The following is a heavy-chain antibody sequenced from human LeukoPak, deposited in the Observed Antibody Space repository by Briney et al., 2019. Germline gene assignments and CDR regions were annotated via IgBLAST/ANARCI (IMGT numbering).Heavy chain of an antibody. D-gene: IGHD6-19*01. Sequence: SETLSLTCTVSGYSISSGYYWGWIRQPPGKGLEWIGSIYHSGSTYYNPSLKSRVTISVDTSKNQFSLKLSSVTAADTAVYYCARVYLPAYSSGWYGVIYFDYWGQGTLVTVSS. V-gene: IGHV4-38-2*02. CDR3: ARVYLPAYSSGWYGVIYFDY. J-gene: IGHJ4*02. CDR2: IYHSGST. CDR1: GYSISSGYY.